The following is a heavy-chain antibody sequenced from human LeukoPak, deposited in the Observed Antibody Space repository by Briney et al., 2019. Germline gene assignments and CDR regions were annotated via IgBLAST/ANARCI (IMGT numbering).Heavy chain of an antibody. J-gene: IGHJ4*02. CDR2: IYHSGST. Sequence: SETLSLTCTVSGGSISSGGYYWRWIRQPPGKGLEWIGYIYHSGSTYYNPSLKSRVTISVDRSKNQFSLKLSSVTAADTAVYYCARDIVALDYWGQGTLVTVSS. CDR3: ARDIVALDY. D-gene: IGHD2-15*01. CDR1: GGSISSGGYY. V-gene: IGHV4-30-2*01.